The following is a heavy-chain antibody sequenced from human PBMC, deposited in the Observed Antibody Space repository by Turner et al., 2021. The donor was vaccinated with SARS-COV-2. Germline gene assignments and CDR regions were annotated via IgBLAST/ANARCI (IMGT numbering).Heavy chain of an antibody. Sequence: VQLVESGGGLVQPGGSLRLSCAASGFTFSRYSMNWVRQAPGKGLEWVAVISYDGSNKYYADSVKGRFTISRDNSKNTLYLQMNSLRAEDTAVYYCAKDLGQLDWFDPWGQGTLVTVSS. CDR3: AKDLGQLDWFDP. D-gene: IGHD6-13*01. J-gene: IGHJ5*02. CDR2: ISYDGSNK. CDR1: GFTFSRYS. V-gene: IGHV3-30*18.